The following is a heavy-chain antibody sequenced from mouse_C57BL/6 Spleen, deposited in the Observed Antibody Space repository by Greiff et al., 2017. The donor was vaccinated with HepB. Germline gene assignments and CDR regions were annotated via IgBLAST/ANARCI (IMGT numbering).Heavy chain of an antibody. Sequence: QVQLQQSGAELVRPGTSVKVSCKASGYAFTNYLIEWVKQRPGQGLEWIGVINPGSGGTNYNEKFKGKATLTADKSSSTAYMQLSSLTSEDSAVYCCARCDYYGSSYVDYWGQGTTLTVSS. CDR2: INPGSGGT. D-gene: IGHD1-1*01. CDR3: ARCDYYGSSYVDY. J-gene: IGHJ2*01. V-gene: IGHV1-54*01. CDR1: GYAFTNYL.